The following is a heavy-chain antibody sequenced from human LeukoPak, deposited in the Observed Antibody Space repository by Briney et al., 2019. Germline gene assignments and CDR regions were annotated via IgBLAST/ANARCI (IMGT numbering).Heavy chain of an antibody. CDR1: GYTFSSYY. J-gene: IGHJ1*01. CDR3: ARDKYQLLYRDYGAEYFQH. D-gene: IGHD2-2*02. CDR2: TNPSG. Sequence: ASVKVSCKASGYTFSSYYIHWVRQAPGQGPEWMGRTNPSGHVQKFQGRVTMTTDTSTSTAYMELRSLRSDDTAVYYCARDKYQLLYRDYGAEYFQHWGQGTLVTVSS. V-gene: IGHV1-46*01.